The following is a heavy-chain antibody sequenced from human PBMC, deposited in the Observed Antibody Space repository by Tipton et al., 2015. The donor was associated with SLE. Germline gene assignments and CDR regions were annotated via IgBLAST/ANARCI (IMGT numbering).Heavy chain of an antibody. J-gene: IGHJ2*01. CDR1: GGSFSGYY. V-gene: IGHV4-34*01. CDR3: ARKWELLRGWYFDL. D-gene: IGHD1-26*01. CDR2: INHSGST. Sequence: TLSLTCAVYGGSFSGYYWSWIRQPPGKGLEWIGEINHSGSTNYNPSLKSRVTISVDTSKNQFSLKLSSVTAADMAVYYCARKWELLRGWYFDLWGRGTLVTVSS.